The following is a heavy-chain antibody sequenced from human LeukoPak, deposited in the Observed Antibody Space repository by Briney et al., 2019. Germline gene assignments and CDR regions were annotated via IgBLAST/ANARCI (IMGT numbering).Heavy chain of an antibody. CDR3: ARSIFGYPWFDR. CDR1: GFTFSSYS. D-gene: IGHD3-3*01. J-gene: IGHJ5*02. Sequence: GGSLRLSCAASGFTFSSYSMNWVRQAPGKGLEWVSSISSSSSYIYYADSVKGRFTISRDNAKNSLYLQMNSLRAEDTAVYYCARSIFGYPWFDRWGPGTLVTVSS. CDR2: ISSSSSYI. V-gene: IGHV3-21*01.